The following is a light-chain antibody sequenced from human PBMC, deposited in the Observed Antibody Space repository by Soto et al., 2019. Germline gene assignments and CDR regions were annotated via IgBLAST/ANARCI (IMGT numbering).Light chain of an antibody. V-gene: IGKV1-9*01. CDR3: QQLQSYPLT. Sequence: DIQLTKSPSFLSASVEDRVTITCRASQGINSYLAWYQQTPGKAPKLLIYAASTLQSGVPSRFSGSGSGTEFTLTISSLQPEDFATYYCQQLQSYPLTFGGGTKVEIK. CDR2: AAS. CDR1: QGINSY. J-gene: IGKJ4*01.